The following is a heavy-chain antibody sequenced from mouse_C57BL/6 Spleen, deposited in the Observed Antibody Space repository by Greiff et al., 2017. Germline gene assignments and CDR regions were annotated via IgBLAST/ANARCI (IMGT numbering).Heavy chain of an antibody. D-gene: IGHD5-2*01. CDR1: GYTFTNYW. J-gene: IGHJ4*01. CDR3: ASGNNYRKDY. Sequence: QVQLQQSGAELVRPGTSVKMSCKASGYTFTNYWIGWAKQRPGHGLEWFGDIYPGGGYTNFNGKFKGKATLTTDKSSSTTYMQFSSLTSGDSSVYDCASGNNYRKDYWGQGTSGTVSS. CDR2: IYPGGGYT. V-gene: IGHV1-63*01.